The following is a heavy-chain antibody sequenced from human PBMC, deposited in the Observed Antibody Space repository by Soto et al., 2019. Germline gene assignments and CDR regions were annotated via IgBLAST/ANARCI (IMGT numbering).Heavy chain of an antibody. CDR1: VYTFTGYY. Sequence: ASVKVSCKTSVYTFTGYYVHWVRQAPGQGLEWVGWINPNSGATTYAQKFLGRVTMTRDTSIITAHMELSSLTSDDTAMYYCARDMVSTIGDFDYWGQGTLVTVSS. CDR2: INPNSGAT. J-gene: IGHJ4*02. D-gene: IGHD3-16*01. CDR3: ARDMVSTIGDFDY. V-gene: IGHV1-2*02.